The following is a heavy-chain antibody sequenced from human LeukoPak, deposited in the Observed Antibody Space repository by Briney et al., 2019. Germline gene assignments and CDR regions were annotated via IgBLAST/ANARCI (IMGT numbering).Heavy chain of an antibody. Sequence: GGSLRLSCAVSGITLSNYGMSWVRQAPGKGLEWVAGISDSGGSTKYADSVKGRFTISRDNAKNTLFLQMNSLRAEDTVVYFCAKRGVVIRVILVGFHKEAYYFESWGQGALVTVSS. CDR1: GITLSNYG. J-gene: IGHJ4*02. CDR2: ISDSGGST. D-gene: IGHD3/OR15-3a*01. V-gene: IGHV3-23*01. CDR3: AKRGVVIRVILVGFHKEAYYFES.